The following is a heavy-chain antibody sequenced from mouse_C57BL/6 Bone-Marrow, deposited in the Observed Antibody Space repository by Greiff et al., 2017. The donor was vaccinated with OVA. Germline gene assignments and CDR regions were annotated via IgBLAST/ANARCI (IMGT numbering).Heavy chain of an antibody. CDR2: ISNLAYST. V-gene: IGHV5-15*01. CDR3: ARPGYSIAYPMDY. D-gene: IGHD2-5*01. Sequence: EVQLVESGGGLVQPGASVKLSCAASGFTFSDYGMAWVRQAPGQGLEWVAYISNLAYSTYYAETVTGRFTLTREKAKNTMYLDMNGLRSEDTAMYYCARPGYSIAYPMDYWGQGTSVTVSS. CDR1: GFTFSDYG. J-gene: IGHJ4*01.